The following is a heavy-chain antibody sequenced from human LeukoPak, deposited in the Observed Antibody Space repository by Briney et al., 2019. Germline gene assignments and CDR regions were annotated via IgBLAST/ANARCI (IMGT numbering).Heavy chain of an antibody. Sequence: GGSLSLSGSAAGVTFSSYGMHWVRQAPGKGLEYVSSISTEGGSTNYGGPEKGRFTISRDNSKNTLHLQMNSLRAEDTAVYYCAKDDRGNEAPFDYWGEGSLVTVSS. CDR3: AKDDRGNEAPFDY. V-gene: IGHV3-64*04. CDR2: ISTEGGST. J-gene: IGHJ4*02. CDR1: GVTFSSYG.